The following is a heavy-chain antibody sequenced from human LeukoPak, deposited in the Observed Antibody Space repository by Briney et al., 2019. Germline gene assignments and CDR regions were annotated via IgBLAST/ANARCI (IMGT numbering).Heavy chain of an antibody. D-gene: IGHD3-10*01. Sequence: PGGSLRLSCAASGFTFSSYAMSWVRQAPGKGLEWVSAISGSGGSTYYADSVKGRFTISRDNSKNTLYLQMNSLRAEDTAVYYRAKVPGAAWFGQDYWGQGTLVTVSS. CDR3: AKVPGAAWFGQDY. V-gene: IGHV3-23*01. CDR2: ISGSGGST. J-gene: IGHJ4*02. CDR1: GFTFSSYA.